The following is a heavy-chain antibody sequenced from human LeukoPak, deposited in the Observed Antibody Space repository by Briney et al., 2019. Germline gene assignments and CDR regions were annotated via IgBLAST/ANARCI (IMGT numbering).Heavy chain of an antibody. CDR2: ISAYNGNT. CDR3: ARQMNNYYGSGSQWVPGDYYYYYGMDV. J-gene: IGHJ6*02. CDR1: GYTFTSYG. V-gene: IGHV1-18*01. D-gene: IGHD3-10*01. Sequence: GASVTVSCKASGYTFTSYGISWVRQAPGQGLEWMGLISAYNGNTNYAQKLQGRVTMTTDTSTSTAYMELRSLRSDDTAVYYCARQMNNYYGSGSQWVPGDYYYYYGMDVWGQGTTVTVSS.